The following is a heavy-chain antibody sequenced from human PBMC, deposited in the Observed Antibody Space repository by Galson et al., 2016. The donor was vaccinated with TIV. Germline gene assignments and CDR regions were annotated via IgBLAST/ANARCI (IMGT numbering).Heavy chain of an antibody. CDR3: ARLTYSSSYHEYFEH. CDR2: LFDGGTT. J-gene: IGHJ1*01. Sequence: ETLSLTCGVSGASIRNSAYSWAWIRQPPGKGLAWIGSLFDGGTTYYSPSFKSRVSIYADGPRNQIALRLSSVTAADTAVYYCARLTYSSSYHEYFEHWGQGTLVTVSS. CDR1: GASIRNSAYS. D-gene: IGHD6-13*01. V-gene: IGHV4-39*01.